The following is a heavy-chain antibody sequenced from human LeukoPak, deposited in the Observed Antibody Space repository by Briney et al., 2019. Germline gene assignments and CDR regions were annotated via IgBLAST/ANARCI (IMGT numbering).Heavy chain of an antibody. CDR1: GDSITSDSFF. Sequence: SETLPLTCTVSGDSITSDSFFWSWIRQAAGKGLEWIGHIHTTGSANYNPSLKSRVTISLDTSKNQVSLTLTSVTAADTAMYYCARSEYSVSPLSRWGQGTLVTVSS. J-gene: IGHJ4*02. D-gene: IGHD5/OR15-5a*01. CDR2: IHTTGSA. V-gene: IGHV4-61*09. CDR3: ARSEYSVSPLSR.